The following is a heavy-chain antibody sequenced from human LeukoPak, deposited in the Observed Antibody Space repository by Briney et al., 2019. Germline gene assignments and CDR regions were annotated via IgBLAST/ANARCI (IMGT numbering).Heavy chain of an antibody. D-gene: IGHD1-14*01. Sequence: GESLKISCKGSGYRFTNYWIGWVRQVPGKGLEWMGIIYPGDSDTRYSPSFQGQVTISADKSISTAYLQWSSLKASDTAMYYCARPWGVTPYYFDYWGQGTLVTVSS. CDR2: IYPGDSDT. CDR1: GYRFTNYW. CDR3: ARPWGVTPYYFDY. V-gene: IGHV5-51*01. J-gene: IGHJ4*02.